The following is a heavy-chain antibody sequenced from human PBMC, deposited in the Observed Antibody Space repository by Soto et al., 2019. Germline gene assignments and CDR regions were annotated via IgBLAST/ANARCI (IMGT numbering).Heavy chain of an antibody. V-gene: IGHV3-30*04. CDR2: ITDDGRNT. D-gene: IGHD2-15*01. CDR1: GFTFRSYV. CDR3: PKDQKAVYCCGGSCYFYYGIDV. J-gene: IGHJ6*02. Sequence: QVQLVESGGGVVQPGRSLGLSCAASGFTFRSYVMHWVRQAPGKGLEWVAVITDDGRNTHYADSVKGRFTISRDNSKNTLFLHMDSLRAEDTAVYYCPKDQKAVYCCGGSCYFYYGIDVWGQGTMVAVSS.